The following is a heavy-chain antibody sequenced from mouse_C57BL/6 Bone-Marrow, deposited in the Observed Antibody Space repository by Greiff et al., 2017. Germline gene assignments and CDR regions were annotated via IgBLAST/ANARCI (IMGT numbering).Heavy chain of an antibody. CDR2: IYPRSGNT. Sequence: QVQLQQSGAELARPGASVKLSCKASGYTFTSYGISWVKQRTGQGLEWIGEIYPRSGNTYYNEKFKGKATLTADKSSSTAYMELRSLTSEDSAVYLCARHYSNLAWFAYWGQGTLVTVSA. D-gene: IGHD2-5*01. CDR1: GYTFTSYG. V-gene: IGHV1-81*01. CDR3: ARHYSNLAWFAY. J-gene: IGHJ3*01.